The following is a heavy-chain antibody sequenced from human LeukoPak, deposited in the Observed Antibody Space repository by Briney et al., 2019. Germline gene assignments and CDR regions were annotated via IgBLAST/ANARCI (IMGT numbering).Heavy chain of an antibody. D-gene: IGHD1-26*01. Sequence: ASVKVSCKVSGYTLTELSMHWVRQAPGKGLEWMGGFDPEDGETIYAQKFQGRVTMTEDTSTDTAYMELSSLRSEDTAVYYCAIGTISYIIVGATGLFDYWGQGTLVTVSS. J-gene: IGHJ4*02. V-gene: IGHV1-24*01. CDR2: FDPEDGET. CDR3: AIGTISYIIVGATGLFDY. CDR1: GYTLTELS.